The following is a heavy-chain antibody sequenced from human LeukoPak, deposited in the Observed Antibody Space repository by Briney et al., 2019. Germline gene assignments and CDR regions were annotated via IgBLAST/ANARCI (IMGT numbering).Heavy chain of an antibody. CDR2: IYYSGNT. V-gene: IGHV4-39*07. CDR1: GGSISSSNYY. D-gene: IGHD6-19*01. Sequence: TSSETLSLTCTVSGGSISSSNYYWGWIRQPPGKGLEWIGSIYYSGNTYYNPSLKSRVTKSVDTSKNQFSLKLSSVTAADTAVYYCARDPGSSGWYFWGQGTLVTVSS. J-gene: IGHJ4*02. CDR3: ARDPGSSGWYF.